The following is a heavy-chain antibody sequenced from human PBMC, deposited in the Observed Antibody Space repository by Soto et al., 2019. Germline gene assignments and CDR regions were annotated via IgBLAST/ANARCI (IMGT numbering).Heavy chain of an antibody. J-gene: IGHJ4*02. CDR3: AKGVTITRLRHYYYGSGSYPTGD. Sequence: GGSLRLSCAASGFTFSSYAMSWVHQAPGKGLEWVSAISGSGGSTYYADSVKGRFTISRDNSKNTLYLQMNSLRAEDTAVYYCAKGVTITRLRHYYYGSGSYPTGDWGQGTLVTVSS. D-gene: IGHD3-10*01. CDR2: ISGSGGST. CDR1: GFTFSSYA. V-gene: IGHV3-23*01.